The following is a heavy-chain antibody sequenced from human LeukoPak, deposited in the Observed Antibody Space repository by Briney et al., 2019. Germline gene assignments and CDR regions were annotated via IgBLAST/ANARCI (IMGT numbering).Heavy chain of an antibody. CDR3: AKLLPGYSSGWYGGYFDY. Sequence: PGGSLRLSCAASGFTFSSYAMSWVRQAPGKGLEWVSAISGSGGSTYYADSVKGRFTISRDNSKNTLYLQTNSLRAEDTAVYYCAKLLPGYSSGWYGGYFDYWGQGTLDTVSS. CDR1: GFTFSSYA. D-gene: IGHD6-19*01. CDR2: ISGSGGST. J-gene: IGHJ4*02. V-gene: IGHV3-23*01.